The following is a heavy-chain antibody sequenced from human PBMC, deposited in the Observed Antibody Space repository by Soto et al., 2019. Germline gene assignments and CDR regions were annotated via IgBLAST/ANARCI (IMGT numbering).Heavy chain of an antibody. Sequence: SETLSLTCAVYGGSFSGYYWSWIRQPPGKGLEWIGEINHSGSTNYNPSLKSRVTISVDTSKNQFSLKLSSVTAADTAVYYCASLLGNRNYYYYYMDVWGKGTTVIVS. D-gene: IGHD3-16*01. V-gene: IGHV4-34*01. J-gene: IGHJ6*03. CDR1: GGSFSGYY. CDR2: INHSGST. CDR3: ASLLGNRNYYYYYMDV.